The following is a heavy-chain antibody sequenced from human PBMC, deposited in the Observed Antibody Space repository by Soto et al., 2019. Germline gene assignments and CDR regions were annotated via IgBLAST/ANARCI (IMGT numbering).Heavy chain of an antibody. J-gene: IGHJ6*02. CDR2: IRSSTSST. CDR1: GFIFRDFY. D-gene: IGHD3-3*01. Sequence: GGSLRPSCAASGFIFRDFYMSWIRQVPGKGLEWFSKIRSSTSSTDYAGSVKGRFTISRDNAKNSLYLQMSSLRAEDTAVYYCARDRGGGSIFGGHYGMDVWGQGTTVTVSS. CDR3: ARDRGGGSIFGGHYGMDV. V-gene: IGHV3-11*06.